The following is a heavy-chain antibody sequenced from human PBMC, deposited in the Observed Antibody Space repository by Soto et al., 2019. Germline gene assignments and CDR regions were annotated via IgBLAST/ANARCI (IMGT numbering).Heavy chain of an antibody. V-gene: IGHV3-11*01. Sequence: GGSLRLSCAASGFTFSDYYMSWIRQAPGKGLEWVSYISSSGSTIYYADSVKGRFTISRDNAKNSLYLQMNSLRAEDTAVYYCARDLISRRYCRSTSCQLDAFDIWGQGTMVTVSS. D-gene: IGHD2-2*01. CDR3: ARDLISRRYCRSTSCQLDAFDI. CDR2: ISSSGSTI. J-gene: IGHJ3*02. CDR1: GFTFSDYY.